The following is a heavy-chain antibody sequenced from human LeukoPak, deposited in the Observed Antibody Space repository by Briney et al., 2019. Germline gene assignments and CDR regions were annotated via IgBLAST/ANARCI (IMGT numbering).Heavy chain of an antibody. CDR1: AFTFTNAW. CDR3: TTVSSRGSNLLAHDAFDI. V-gene: IGHV3-15*01. J-gene: IGHJ3*02. CDR2: IKSKTDGGTT. Sequence: GRSLRLSCAASAFTFTNAWISSVRQAPGKWREWVGLIKSKTDGGTTDYAAPVKGRFTIARDDSKNTLYLQMNSLKTEDTAVYYCTTVSSRGSNLLAHDAFDIWGQGTMVTVSS. D-gene: IGHD4-23*01.